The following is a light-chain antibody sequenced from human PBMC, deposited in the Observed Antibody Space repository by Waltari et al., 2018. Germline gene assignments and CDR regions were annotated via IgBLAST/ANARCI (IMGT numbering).Light chain of an antibody. CDR1: QLGNKY. CDR3: QAWDTISAG. J-gene: IGLJ2*01. V-gene: IGLV3-1*01. CDR2: QDT. Sequence: SYELTQPPSVSVSPGQTASITCSGDQLGNKYVSWYQQKPGQSPVLIIYQDTKRPSGIPARLSGSNSGNTATLTISGTQVMDEGDYYCQAWDTISAGLGGGTKLTVL.